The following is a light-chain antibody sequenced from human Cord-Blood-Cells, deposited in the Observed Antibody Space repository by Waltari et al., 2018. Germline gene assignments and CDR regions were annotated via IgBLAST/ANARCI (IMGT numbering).Light chain of an antibody. CDR1: QGIRSY. J-gene: IGKJ1*01. CDR2: AAS. V-gene: IGKV1D-8*01. Sequence: VIWMTQSPSLLSALTGDSVTIICRMSQGIRSYLAWYQQKPGKAPELLIYAASTLQSGVPSRFSGSGSGTDFTLTISCLQSEDVATYYCQQYYSFPWTFGQGTKVEIK. CDR3: QQYYSFPWT.